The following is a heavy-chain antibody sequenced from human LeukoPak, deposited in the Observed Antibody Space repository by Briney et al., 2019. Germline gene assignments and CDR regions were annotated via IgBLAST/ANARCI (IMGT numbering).Heavy chain of an antibody. V-gene: IGHV3-30-3*01. CDR2: ISYDGSNK. J-gene: IGHJ4*02. CDR1: GFTFSSYA. CDR3: ASAGILAYCGGDCPSFDY. D-gene: IGHD2-21*01. Sequence: PGGSLRLSCAASGFTFSSYAMHWVRQAPGKGLEWVAVISYDGSNKYYADSVKGRFTISRDNSKNTLYLQMNSLRAEDTAVYYCASAGILAYCGGDCPSFDYWGQGTLVTVSS.